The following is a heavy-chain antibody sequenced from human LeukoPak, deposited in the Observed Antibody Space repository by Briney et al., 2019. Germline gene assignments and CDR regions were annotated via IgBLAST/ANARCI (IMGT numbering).Heavy chain of an antibody. CDR2: ISGSGGST. V-gene: IGHV3-23*01. CDR3: VKGDVVVTSISDS. CDR1: GFTFSSYA. D-gene: IGHD2-21*02. Sequence: PGGSLRLSCAASGFTFSSYAMSWVRRAPGKGLEWVSAISGSGGSTYYADSVKGRFTISRDNSKNTLYLQMNSLRPEDTAVYYCVKGDVVVTSISDSWGQGTLVTVSS. J-gene: IGHJ5*01.